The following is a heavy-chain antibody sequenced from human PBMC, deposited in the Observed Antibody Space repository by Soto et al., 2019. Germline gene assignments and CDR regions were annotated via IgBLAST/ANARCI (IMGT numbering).Heavy chain of an antibody. D-gene: IGHD3-3*01. V-gene: IGHV3-30*18. CDR1: GFTFSSYG. J-gene: IGHJ4*02. Sequence: QVQLVESGGGVVQPGRSLRLSCAASGFTFSSYGMHWVRQAPGKGLEWVAVISSDGSQNDYAASVKGRFTISRDNSKKALELQLNSLRAEETALYYCLKDGDYDCGSGSEYSYCFDDGGQGTLVTVCS. CDR3: LKDGDYDCGSGSEYSYCFDD. CDR2: ISSDGSQN.